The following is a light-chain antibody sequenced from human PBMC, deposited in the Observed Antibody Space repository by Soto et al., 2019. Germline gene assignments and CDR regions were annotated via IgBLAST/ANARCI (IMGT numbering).Light chain of an antibody. J-gene: IGKJ2*03. CDR3: QERGSWPSYS. CDR2: DAS. CDR1: RFIYSY. Sequence: EIVLTQSPATLSLSPGERATLSCRASRFIYSYLAWYQQRPGQSPRLLIYDASNRATGVPARFIGSGSGTDFTLTITSLEPEDFAVYYCQERGSWPSYSFGQGTKLEIK. V-gene: IGKV3-11*01.